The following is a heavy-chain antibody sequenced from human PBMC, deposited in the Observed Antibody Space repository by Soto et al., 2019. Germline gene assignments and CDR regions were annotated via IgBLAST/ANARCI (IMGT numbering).Heavy chain of an antibody. J-gene: IGHJ6*02. Sequence: GGSLRLSCAASGFTFSSYSMNWVRQAPGKGLEWVSSISSSSSYIYYADSVKGRFTISRDNAKNSLYLQMNSLRAEDTAVYYCARLRRRPYDILTGYYIPYYYYGMDVWGQGTTVTVSS. CDR3: ARLRRRPYDILTGYYIPYYYYGMDV. CDR1: GFTFSSYS. CDR2: ISSSSSYI. D-gene: IGHD3-9*01. V-gene: IGHV3-21*01.